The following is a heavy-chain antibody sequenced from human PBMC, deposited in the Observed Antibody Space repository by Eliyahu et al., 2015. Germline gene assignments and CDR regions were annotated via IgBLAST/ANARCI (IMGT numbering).Heavy chain of an antibody. Sequence: EVQLVETGGGLIQPGGSLRLSCAASGFTVSSNYMSWVRQAPGKGLEWVSVIYSGGSTYYADSVKGRFTISRDNSKNTLYLQMNSLRAEDTAVYYCARFYYGDYGDYWGQGTLVTVSS. CDR1: GFTVSSNY. CDR2: IYSGGST. CDR3: ARFYYGDYGDY. D-gene: IGHD4-17*01. J-gene: IGHJ4*02. V-gene: IGHV3-53*02.